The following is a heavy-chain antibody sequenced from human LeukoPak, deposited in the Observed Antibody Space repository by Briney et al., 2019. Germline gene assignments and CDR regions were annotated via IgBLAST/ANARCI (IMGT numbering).Heavy chain of an antibody. J-gene: IGHJ3*02. CDR3: AKAPPPYCSGGSCFDAFDI. D-gene: IGHD2-15*01. CDR1: GFTFSSHG. V-gene: IGHV3-23*01. CDR2: ISHSGTTT. Sequence: GGSLRLSCGASGFTFSSHGMNWVRQAPGKGLEWVSAISHSGTTTYYADSVKGRFAISRDNSKNTLYLQMNNLRAEDTAVYYCAKAPPPYCSGGSCFDAFDIWGQGTMVTASS.